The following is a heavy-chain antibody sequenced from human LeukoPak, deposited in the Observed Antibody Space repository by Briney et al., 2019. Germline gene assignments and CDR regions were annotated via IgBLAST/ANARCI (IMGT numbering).Heavy chain of an antibody. D-gene: IGHD6-19*01. V-gene: IGHV3-23*01. CDR1: GFTFSGYA. Sequence: GGSLRLSCAASGFTFSGYAMSWVRQAPGKGLEWVSGISGSGGSTYYTDSVKGRFTVSRDNSKNTLYLQMNSLRAEDTTVYHCALIAVAGSPARPPDYWGQGTLVTVSS. CDR2: ISGSGGST. J-gene: IGHJ4*02. CDR3: ALIAVAGSPARPPDY.